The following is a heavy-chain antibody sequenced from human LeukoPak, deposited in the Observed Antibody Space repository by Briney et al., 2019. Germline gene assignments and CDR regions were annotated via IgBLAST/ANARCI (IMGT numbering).Heavy chain of an antibody. CDR3: ARDGYSGYDFYFDY. CDR1: GFTFSFYA. J-gene: IGHJ4*02. CDR2: ISSTGETT. V-gene: IGHV3-23*01. D-gene: IGHD5-12*01. Sequence: GGSLRLSCVASGFTFSFYAMTWVRQAPGKGLEWVSTISSTGETTYYADSVKGRFTISRDSSQNTMFLQMSSLRGEDTAVYYCARDGYSGYDFYFDYWGQGTLVTVSS.